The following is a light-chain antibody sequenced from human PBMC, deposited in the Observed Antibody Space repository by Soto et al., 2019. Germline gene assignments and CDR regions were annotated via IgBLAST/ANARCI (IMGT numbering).Light chain of an antibody. Sequence: QSALTQPASVSGSPGQSITISCTGTSSDVGGYNYVSWYQQHPGKPPKLMIYEVSNRPSGVSNRFSGSKSGNTASLTISGLQAEDEAYYYCSSYTSSSTYVFGTGTKLTVL. J-gene: IGLJ1*01. V-gene: IGLV2-14*01. CDR3: SSYTSSSTYV. CDR2: EVS. CDR1: SSDVGGYNY.